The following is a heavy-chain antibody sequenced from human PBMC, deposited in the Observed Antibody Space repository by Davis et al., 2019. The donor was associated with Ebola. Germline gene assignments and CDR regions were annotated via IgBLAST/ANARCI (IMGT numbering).Heavy chain of an antibody. CDR1: GYSFTSYW. D-gene: IGHD2-21*01. J-gene: IGHJ4*02. CDR3: ARTRGAYCGGDCYSFDY. V-gene: IGHV5-51*01. Sequence: KVSCKGSGYSFTSYWIGWVRQMPGKGLEWMGIIYPSDSDTRYSPSFQGQVTISADKSISTAYVQWSSLKASDTAMYYSARTRGAYCGGDCYSFDYWGQGTLVTVSS. CDR2: IYPSDSDT.